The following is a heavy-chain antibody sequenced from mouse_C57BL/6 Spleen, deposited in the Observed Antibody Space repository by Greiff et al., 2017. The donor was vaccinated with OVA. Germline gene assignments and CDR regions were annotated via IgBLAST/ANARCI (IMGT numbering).Heavy chain of an antibody. CDR1: GFTFSSYA. CDR3: TRNYYGSSTDYFDY. CDR2: ISSGGDYI. D-gene: IGHD1-1*01. J-gene: IGHJ2*01. Sequence: EVQRVESGAGLVKPGGSLKLSCAASGFTFSSYAMSWVRQTPEKRLEWVAYISSGGDYIYYADTVKGRFTISRDNARNTLYLQMSSLKSEDTAMYYCTRNYYGSSTDYFDYWGQGTTLTVSS. V-gene: IGHV5-9-1*02.